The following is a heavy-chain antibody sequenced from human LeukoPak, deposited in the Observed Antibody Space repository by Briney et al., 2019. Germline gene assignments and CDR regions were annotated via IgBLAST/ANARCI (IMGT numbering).Heavy chain of an antibody. V-gene: IGHV3-30-3*02. Sequence: PGGSLRLSCAASGFTFSSYAMHWVRQAPGKGLEWVAVISYDGSNKYYADSVKGRFTISRDNSKNTLYLQMNSLRAEDTAVYYCAKSGLLWFGEGDYWGQGTLVTVSS. CDR1: GFTFSSYA. D-gene: IGHD3-10*01. CDR3: AKSGLLWFGEGDY. CDR2: ISYDGSNK. J-gene: IGHJ4*02.